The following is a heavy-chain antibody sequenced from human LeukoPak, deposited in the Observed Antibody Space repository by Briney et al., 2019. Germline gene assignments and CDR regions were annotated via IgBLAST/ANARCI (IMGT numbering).Heavy chain of an antibody. CDR2: IYYSGST. V-gene: IGHV4-31*03. J-gene: IGHJ6*02. D-gene: IGHD3-9*01. CDR3: ARDASSTNYDILTGYSYSRVYYYGMDV. CDR1: GGSISSGGYY. Sequence: TLSLTCTVSGGSISSGGYYWSWIRQHPGKGLEWIGYIYYSGSTYYNPSLKSRVTISVDTSKNQFSLKLSSVTAADTAVYYCARDASSTNYDILTGYSYSRVYYYGMDVWGQGTTVTVSS.